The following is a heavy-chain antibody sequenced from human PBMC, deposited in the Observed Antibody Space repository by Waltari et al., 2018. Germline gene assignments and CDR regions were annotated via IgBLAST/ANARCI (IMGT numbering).Heavy chain of an antibody. J-gene: IGHJ4*02. D-gene: IGHD3-9*01. CDR1: RGPIQRATHF. Sequence: QVQLQESRPGLVRASPTLPLPCPASRGPIQRATHFWGWVRQPANKGLEWIGRIYSSGERRYNSSLESRVTMSVDRTRNQFSLRLTAVTAADTALYFCARGDDRRARYFFDQWGQGILVTVSS. V-gene: IGHV4-61*02. CDR3: ARGDDRRARYFFDQ. CDR2: IYSSGER.